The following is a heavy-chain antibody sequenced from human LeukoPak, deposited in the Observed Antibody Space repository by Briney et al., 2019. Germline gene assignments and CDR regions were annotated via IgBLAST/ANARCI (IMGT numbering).Heavy chain of an antibody. J-gene: IGHJ3*02. V-gene: IGHV3-21*01. CDR1: GFTFSSYS. D-gene: IGHD2-21*01. CDR2: ISSSSSYI. Sequence: PGGSLRLSCAASGFTFSSYSMNWVRQAPGKGLEWVSSISSSSSYIYYADSVKGRFTISRDNAKNSLYLQMNSLRAEDTAVYYCARDPGRWGSKWDAFDIWGQGTMVTVSS. CDR3: ARDPGRWGSKWDAFDI.